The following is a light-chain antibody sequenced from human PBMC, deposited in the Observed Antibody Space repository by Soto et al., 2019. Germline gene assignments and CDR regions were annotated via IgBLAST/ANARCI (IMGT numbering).Light chain of an antibody. CDR3: EQFNNGPLT. Sequence: EIVMTQSPATLSVSPGERATLSCRASQSVSSNLAWYQQKPGQAPRLLIYGASTRATGIPARFSGSGSGTGSSLTVSVWYSEDFSVYHCEQFNNGPLTCEHGTKVEIK. J-gene: IGKJ1*01. CDR1: QSVSSN. CDR2: GAS. V-gene: IGKV3-15*01.